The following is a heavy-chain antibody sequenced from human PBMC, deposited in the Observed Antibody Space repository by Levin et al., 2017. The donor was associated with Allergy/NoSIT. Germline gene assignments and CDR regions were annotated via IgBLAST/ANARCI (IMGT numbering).Heavy chain of an antibody. CDR1: GFTFSSYS. CDR3: AREAYYYGSGVFDY. J-gene: IGHJ4*02. CDR2: ISSSSSTI. Sequence: PGGSLRLSCAASGFTFSSYSMNWVRQAPGKGLEWVSYISSSSSTIYYADSVKGRFTISRDNAKNSLYLQMNSLRAEDTAVYYCAREAYYYGSGVFDYWGQGTLVTVSS. D-gene: IGHD3-10*01. V-gene: IGHV3-48*01.